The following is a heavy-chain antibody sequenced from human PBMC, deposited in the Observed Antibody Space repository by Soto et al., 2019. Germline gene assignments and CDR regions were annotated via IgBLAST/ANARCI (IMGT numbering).Heavy chain of an antibody. V-gene: IGHV3-53*01. CDR1: GFTVDSNY. J-gene: IGHJ6*02. CDR2: MRDTGRT. CDR3: ARDDYGLDV. Sequence: GGSLRLSCAVSGFTVDSNYMSWVRQAPGKGLEWVAVMRDTGRTNYADFVEGRFTISRDDSKNMVFLQMNSLRAGDTAAYYCARDDYGLDVWGQGTTVTVSS.